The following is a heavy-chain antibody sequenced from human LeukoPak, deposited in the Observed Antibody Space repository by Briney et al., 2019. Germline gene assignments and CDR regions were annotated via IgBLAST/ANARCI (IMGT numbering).Heavy chain of an antibody. CDR1: GYRFTSYW. CDR2: IYPGDSDT. D-gene: IGHD5-18*01. J-gene: IGHJ5*02. Sequence: GESLQISCKGSGYRFTSYWIGWVRQMPGKGLEWMGIIYPGDSDTRYSPSFQGQVTISADKSISTAYLQWSSLKASDTAMYYCARLSINTAMVSHNWFDPWGQGTLVTVSS. CDR3: ARLSINTAMVSHNWFDP. V-gene: IGHV5-51*01.